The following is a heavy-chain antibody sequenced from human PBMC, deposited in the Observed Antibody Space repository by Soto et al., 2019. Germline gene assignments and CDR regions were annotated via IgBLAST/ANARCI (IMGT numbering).Heavy chain of an antibody. Sequence: GSLRLSCAASGFTFSGSAMHWVRQASGKGLEWVGRIRSKANSYATAYAASVKGRFTISRDDSKNTAYLQMSSLKTEDTAVYYCTRDYGDYYYYYGMDVWGQGTTVTVS. V-gene: IGHV3-73*01. CDR2: IRSKANSYAT. CDR3: TRDYGDYYYYYGMDV. CDR1: GFTFSGSA. J-gene: IGHJ6*02. D-gene: IGHD4-17*01.